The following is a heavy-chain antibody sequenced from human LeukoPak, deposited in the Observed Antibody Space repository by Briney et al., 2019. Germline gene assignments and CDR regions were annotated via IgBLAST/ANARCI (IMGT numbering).Heavy chain of an antibody. CDR1: GYTFTSYG. D-gene: IGHD5-24*01. J-gene: IGHJ5*02. CDR3: ARDNSVRDEAWWFNP. Sequence: SVKVSCKASGYTFTSYGISWVRQAPGQGLEWMGGIIPIFGTANYAQKFQGRVTITADESTSTAYMELSSLRSEDTAVYYCARDNSVRDEAWWFNPWGQGTLVTVSS. V-gene: IGHV1-69*13. CDR2: IIPIFGTA.